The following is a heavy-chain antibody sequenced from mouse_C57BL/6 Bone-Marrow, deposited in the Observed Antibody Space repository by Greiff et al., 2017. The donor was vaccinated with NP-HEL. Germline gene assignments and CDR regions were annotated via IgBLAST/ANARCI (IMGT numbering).Heavy chain of an antibody. D-gene: IGHD1-1*01. CDR3: ARETITTVVGLGPLYWYFDV. J-gene: IGHJ1*03. Sequence: QVQLQQPGAELVKPGASVKMSCKASGYTFTSYWITWVKQRPGQGLEWIGDIYPGSGSTNYNEKFKSKATLTVDTSSSTAYMQLSSLTSEDSAVYYCARETITTVVGLGPLYWYFDVWGTGTTVTVSS. CDR2: IYPGSGST. V-gene: IGHV1-55*01. CDR1: GYTFTSYW.